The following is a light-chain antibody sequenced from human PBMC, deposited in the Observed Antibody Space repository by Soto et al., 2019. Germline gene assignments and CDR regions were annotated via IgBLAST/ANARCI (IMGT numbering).Light chain of an antibody. CDR3: AAWDDSLMGV. CDR1: SSNIGSNT. CDR2: SNN. J-gene: IGLJ3*02. V-gene: IGLV1-44*01. Sequence: QSVLTQPPSASGTPGQRVTISCSGGSSNIGSNTVNWYQQLPGTAPKLLIYSNNQRPSGVPDRFSGSKSGTSASLAISGLQSEDEAAYYCAAWDDSLMGVFGGGTKLTVL.